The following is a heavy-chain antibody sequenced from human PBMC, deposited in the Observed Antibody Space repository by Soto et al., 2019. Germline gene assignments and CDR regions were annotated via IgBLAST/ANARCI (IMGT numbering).Heavy chain of an antibody. D-gene: IGHD2-2*01. CDR2: IYYSGST. CDR1: GGSISSHY. V-gene: IGHV4-59*11. Sequence: PSETLSLTCTVSGGSISSHYWSWIRQPPGKGLEWIGYIYYSGSTNYNPSLKSRVTISVDTSKNQFSLKLSSVTAADTAVYYCARDSEVPAYYYYGMDVWGQGTTVT. J-gene: IGHJ6*02. CDR3: ARDSEVPAYYYYGMDV.